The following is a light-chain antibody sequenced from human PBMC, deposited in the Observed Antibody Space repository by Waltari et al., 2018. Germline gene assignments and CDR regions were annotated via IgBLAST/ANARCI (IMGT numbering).Light chain of an antibody. Sequence: DIQMTQSPSSLSASVADRVTISCQASRDIKNFLNWYQQKPGQAPKLLIYDTSNLGIGVPSRFSGRGSGTHFTFTISSLQPEDVATYYCQQYDDFPPYTFGQGTKVEIK. J-gene: IGKJ2*01. CDR3: QQYDDFPPYT. V-gene: IGKV1-33*01. CDR2: DTS. CDR1: RDIKNF.